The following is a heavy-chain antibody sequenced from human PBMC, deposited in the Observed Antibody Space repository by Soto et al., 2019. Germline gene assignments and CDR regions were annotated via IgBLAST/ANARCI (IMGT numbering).Heavy chain of an antibody. CDR3: ARVLKQLQLYYGMDV. V-gene: IGHV1-69*13. Sequence: SVKVSCKASGGTFSSYAISWVRQAPGQGLEWMGRIIPIFGTANYAQKFQGRVTITADESTSTAYMELSSLRSEDTAVYYCARVLKQLQLYYGMDVWGQGTTVTVSS. CDR2: IIPIFGTA. D-gene: IGHD5-18*01. CDR1: GGTFSSYA. J-gene: IGHJ6*02.